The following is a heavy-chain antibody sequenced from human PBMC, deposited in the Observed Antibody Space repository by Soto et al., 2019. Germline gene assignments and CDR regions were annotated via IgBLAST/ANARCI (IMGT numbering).Heavy chain of an antibody. CDR2: IWYDGSNK. CDR3: ATERLNDFDY. D-gene: IGHD3-16*01. J-gene: IGHJ4*02. CDR1: GFTFSSYG. Sequence: QVQLVESGGGVVQPGRSLRLSCAASGFTFSSYGMHWVRQAPGKGLEWVAVIWYDGSNKYYADSVKGRFTISRDNSKNTLYLQMNSLRAEDTAVYYCATERLNDFDYWGQGTLVTVSS. V-gene: IGHV3-33*01.